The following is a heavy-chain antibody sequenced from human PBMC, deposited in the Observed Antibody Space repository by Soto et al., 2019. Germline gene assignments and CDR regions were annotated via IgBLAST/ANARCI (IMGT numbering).Heavy chain of an antibody. CDR3: AKQRVTSGSSYYGLEV. CDR2: IKSKAGGETT. J-gene: IGHJ6*01. V-gene: IGHV3-15*07. CDR1: GFSFTAAW. Sequence: QVVESGGGLVTPGKSVRLSCVGSGFSFTAAWMNWVRRAPGTGLEWVGRIKSKAGGETTDYSAPVKGRFTISRDDSKNTVYLKMNSLKTEDTAVYYCAKQRVTSGSSYYGLEVWGQGITVTVTS. D-gene: IGHD4-4*01.